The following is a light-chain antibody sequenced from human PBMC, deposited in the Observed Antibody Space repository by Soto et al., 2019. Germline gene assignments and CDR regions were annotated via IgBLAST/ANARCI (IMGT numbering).Light chain of an antibody. CDR1: QSISRY. Sequence: DIQMTQSPSSLSASVGDRVTITCRTSQSISRYLNWYQQKPGRAPKRLIYAASTLQSGVPSRFSGSGSGTEFSLTIDTLEPEDFATYFCLQHKSYQWTFGQGTKVDIK. CDR3: LQHKSYQWT. J-gene: IGKJ1*01. CDR2: AAS. V-gene: IGKV1-17*01.